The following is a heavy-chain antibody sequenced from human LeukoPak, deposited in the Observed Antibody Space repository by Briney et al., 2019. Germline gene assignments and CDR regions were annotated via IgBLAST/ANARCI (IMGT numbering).Heavy chain of an antibody. J-gene: IGHJ6*03. CDR2: MNPNSGNT. Sequence: ASVKVSCXASGYTFTSYDINWVRQATGQGLEWTGWMNPNSGNTGYAQKFQGRVTMTRNTSISTAYMELSSLRSEDTAVYYCARDGLFQLPFYYYYYMDVWGKGTTVTVSS. D-gene: IGHD2-2*01. CDR3: ARDGLFQLPFYYYYYMDV. CDR1: GYTFTSYD. V-gene: IGHV1-8*01.